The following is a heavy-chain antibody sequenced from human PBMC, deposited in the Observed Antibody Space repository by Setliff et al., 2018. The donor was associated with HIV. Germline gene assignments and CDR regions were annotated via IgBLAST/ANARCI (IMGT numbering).Heavy chain of an antibody. V-gene: IGHV4-61*09. Sequence: TLSLTCTVSGASVTNVLYYWSWLRQPAGKGLEWIGHIYTSGNSRYTNYNSSLESRVAISLDTSSNQFSLKLSSVTAADTAVYHCAREREAWSAYDSWGQGTLVTVSS. CDR1: GASVTNVLYY. CDR3: AREREAWSAYDS. D-gene: IGHD3-3*01. J-gene: IGHJ5*02. CDR2: IYTSGNSRYT.